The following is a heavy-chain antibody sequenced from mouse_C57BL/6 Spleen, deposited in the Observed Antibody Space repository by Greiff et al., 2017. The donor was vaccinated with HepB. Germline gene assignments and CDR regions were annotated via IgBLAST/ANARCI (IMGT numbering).Heavy chain of an antibody. Sequence: EVKVVESGGGLVKPGGSLKLSCAASGFTFSDYGMHWVRQAPEKGLEWVAYISSGSSTIYYADTVKGRFTISRDNAKNTLFLQMTSLRSEDTAMYYCARADYYYGSHYFDYWGQGTTLTVSS. J-gene: IGHJ2*01. D-gene: IGHD1-1*01. CDR3: ARADYYYGSHYFDY. CDR2: ISSGSSTI. CDR1: GFTFSDYG. V-gene: IGHV5-17*01.